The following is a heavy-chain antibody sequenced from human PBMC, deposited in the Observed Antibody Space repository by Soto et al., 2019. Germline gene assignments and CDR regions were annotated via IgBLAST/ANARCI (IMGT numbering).Heavy chain of an antibody. CDR2: IYYSGST. J-gene: IGHJ4*02. Sequence: PSETLSLTCTVSGGSISSYYWSWIRQPPGKGLEWIGYIYYSGSTNYNPSLKSRVTISVDTSKNQFSLKLSSVTAADTAVYYCASSRYSGSYDLFDYWGQGTLVIVSS. CDR3: ASSRYSGSYDLFDY. V-gene: IGHV4-59*01. CDR1: GGSISSYY. D-gene: IGHD1-26*01.